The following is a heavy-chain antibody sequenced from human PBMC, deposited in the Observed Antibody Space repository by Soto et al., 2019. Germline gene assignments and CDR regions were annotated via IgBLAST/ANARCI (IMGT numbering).Heavy chain of an antibody. Sequence: EVQLVESGGGLVQPGGSLRLSCAASGFTFSTYWMSWARQAPGKGLEWVAHINQDGSTNYHVDSVKGRFTISRDNARNSLYLQMTSLRAEDTAVYYCARDKSGSLDYGAPGTLVTVSS. CDR1: GFTFSTYW. J-gene: IGHJ4*02. CDR2: INQDGSTN. V-gene: IGHV3-7*01. CDR3: ARDKSGSLDY. D-gene: IGHD3-10*01.